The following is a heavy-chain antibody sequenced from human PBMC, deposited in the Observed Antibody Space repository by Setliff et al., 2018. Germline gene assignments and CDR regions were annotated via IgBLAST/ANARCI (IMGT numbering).Heavy chain of an antibody. Sequence: ASVKVSCKASGYTFTTYAISWMRQAPGQGLEWMGWINTNTGNPSYAQGFTGRFVFSLDTSVSTAYLQVSSLKAEDTALYYCARASRFGTIKYRGDYYMDVWGKGTTVTVSS. V-gene: IGHV7-4-1*02. CDR3: ARASRFGTIKYRGDYYMDV. J-gene: IGHJ6*03. D-gene: IGHD3-10*01. CDR2: INTNTGNP. CDR1: GYTFTTYA.